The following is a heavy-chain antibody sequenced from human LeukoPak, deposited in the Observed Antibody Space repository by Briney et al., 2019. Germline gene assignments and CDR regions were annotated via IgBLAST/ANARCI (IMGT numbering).Heavy chain of an antibody. Sequence: RLGGSLRLSCAVSGFTFSNDWMHWVRQAPGKGLVWVSRINGDGSSTSYADSVKGRFTISRDNAKNTLYLQMNSLRAEDTAVYYCARDRGYVMDVWGQGTTVTVSS. CDR1: GFTFSNDW. CDR3: ARDRGYVMDV. J-gene: IGHJ6*02. CDR2: INGDGSST. D-gene: IGHD5-24*01. V-gene: IGHV3-74*01.